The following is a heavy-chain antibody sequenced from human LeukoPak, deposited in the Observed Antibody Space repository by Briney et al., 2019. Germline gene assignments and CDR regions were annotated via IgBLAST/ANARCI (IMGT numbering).Heavy chain of an antibody. V-gene: IGHV4-61*02. CDR2: IHTSGST. CDR3: AREFFWSGYPA. CDR1: GGSISSGSYY. D-gene: IGHD3-3*01. J-gene: IGHJ5*02. Sequence: SESLSLTCTVSGGSISSGSYYWSWIRQPAGKGLEWIGRIHTSGSTNYNPSLKSRVTVSADTSKNQFSLILSSVTAADTAVYYCAREFFWSGYPAWGQGTLVTVSS.